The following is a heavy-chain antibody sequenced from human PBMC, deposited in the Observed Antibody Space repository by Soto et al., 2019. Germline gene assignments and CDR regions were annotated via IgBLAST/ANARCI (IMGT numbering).Heavy chain of an antibody. CDR1: GGTFSSYA. CDR3: ASLIVPGPNYSYGMDV. Sequence: SVKVSCKASGGTFSSYAISWVRQAPGQGLEWMGGIIPIFGTANYAQKFQGRVTITADESTSTAYMELSSLRSEDTAVYYCASLIVPGPNYSYGMDVWGQGTTVTVSS. CDR2: IIPIFGTA. J-gene: IGHJ6*02. V-gene: IGHV1-69*13. D-gene: IGHD2-2*01.